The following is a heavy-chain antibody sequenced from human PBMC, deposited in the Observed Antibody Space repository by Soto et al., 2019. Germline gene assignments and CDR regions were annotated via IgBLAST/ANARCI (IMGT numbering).Heavy chain of an antibody. J-gene: IGHJ4*02. CDR3: ASRPVVTATSNDY. D-gene: IGHD2-21*02. CDR1: GYTFTGYY. V-gene: IGHV1-2*02. Sequence: ASVKVSCKASGYTFTGYYMHWVRQAPGQGLEWMGWINPNSGGTNYAQKFQGRVTMARDTSISTAYMELSRLRSDDTAVYYCASRPVVTATSNDYWGQGTLVTVSS. CDR2: INPNSGGT.